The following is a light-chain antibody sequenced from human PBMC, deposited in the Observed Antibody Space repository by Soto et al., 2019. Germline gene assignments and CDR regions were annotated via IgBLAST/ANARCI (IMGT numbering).Light chain of an antibody. CDR3: QSYDGSLRGSV. CDR2: GNN. J-gene: IGLJ1*01. CDR1: SSNIGAGYD. V-gene: IGLV1-40*01. Sequence: QSVLTRPPSVSGAPGQRVTISCTGSSSNIGAGYDVHWYQQLPGTAPKLLIYGNNNRPSGVPDRFSGSKSGTSASLAITGLQAEDEADYYCQSYDGSLRGSVFGSGTKVSV.